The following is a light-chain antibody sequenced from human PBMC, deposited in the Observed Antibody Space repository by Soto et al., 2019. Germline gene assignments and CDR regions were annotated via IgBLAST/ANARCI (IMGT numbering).Light chain of an antibody. V-gene: IGKV3-20*01. Sequence: EIVLMQSPGTLSLSPGERATPSCRASQSVSNNYVAWYQQKPGQAPRLLIAGASSRATGIPDRFSGSGSGTDFTLTISRLEPEDFAVYYCQQYGSSPPLTFGGGTKVEIK. CDR1: QSVSNNY. CDR2: GAS. J-gene: IGKJ4*01. CDR3: QQYGSSPPLT.